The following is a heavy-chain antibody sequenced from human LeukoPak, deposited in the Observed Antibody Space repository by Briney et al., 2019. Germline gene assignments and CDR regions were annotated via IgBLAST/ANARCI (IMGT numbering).Heavy chain of an antibody. CDR2: IKSKTDGGTT. Sequence: PGGSLRLSCASSGFTFSNAWMTWVRQAPEKGLEWVGRIKSKTDGGTTDYAAPVKGRFTISRDDSKNTVYLQMNSLKTEDTAVYYCTTDYYGSGSYPDAFDIWGLGTTVTVSS. CDR3: TTDYYGSGSYPDAFDI. D-gene: IGHD3-10*01. V-gene: IGHV3-15*01. J-gene: IGHJ3*02. CDR1: GFTFSNAW.